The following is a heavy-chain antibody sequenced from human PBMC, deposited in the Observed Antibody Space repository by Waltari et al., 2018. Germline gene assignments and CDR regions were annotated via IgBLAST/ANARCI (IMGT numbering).Heavy chain of an antibody. Sequence: QVQLQESGPGLVKPSETLSLTCTVSGGSISSHYWSWIRQPPGKGLEWIGYIYYSGSTNYNPSLKSRVTISVDTSKNQFSLKLSSVTAADTAVYYCARDGGTGTPHYYYYYGMDVWGQGTTVTVSS. J-gene: IGHJ6*02. CDR1: GGSISSHY. D-gene: IGHD1-1*01. CDR2: IYYSGST. CDR3: ARDGGTGTPHYYYYYGMDV. V-gene: IGHV4-59*11.